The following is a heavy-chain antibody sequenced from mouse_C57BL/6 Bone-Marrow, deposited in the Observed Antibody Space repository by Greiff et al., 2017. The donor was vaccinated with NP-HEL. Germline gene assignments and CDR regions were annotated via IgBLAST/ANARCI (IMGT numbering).Heavy chain of an antibody. CDR1: GFSLTSYG. D-gene: IGHD1-1*01. J-gene: IGHJ1*03. V-gene: IGHV2-2*01. Sequence: QVQLQQSGPGLVHPSQCLSISCTVSGFSLTSYGVHWFRHSPGTGLEWLGVIWSGGSTDYNAAFISRLSISKDNSKRQVFFKMNSLQADDTAIYYCARNRGHYYGSSYRYFDVWGTGTTVTVSS. CDR2: IWSGGST. CDR3: ARNRGHYYGSSYRYFDV.